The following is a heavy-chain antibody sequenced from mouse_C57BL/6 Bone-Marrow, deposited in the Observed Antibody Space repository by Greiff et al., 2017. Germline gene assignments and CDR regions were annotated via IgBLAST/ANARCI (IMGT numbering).Heavy chain of an antibody. CDR1: GYTFTSYG. Sequence: VKLVESGAELARPGASVKLSCKASGYTFTSYGISWVKQRTGQGLEWIGEIYPRSGNTYYNEKFKGKATLTADKSSSTEYMELRSLTSEDSAVYVCARGAYSLFYAMDYWGQGTSVTVSS. V-gene: IGHV1-81*01. D-gene: IGHD2-12*01. CDR3: ARGAYSLFYAMDY. J-gene: IGHJ4*01. CDR2: IYPRSGNT.